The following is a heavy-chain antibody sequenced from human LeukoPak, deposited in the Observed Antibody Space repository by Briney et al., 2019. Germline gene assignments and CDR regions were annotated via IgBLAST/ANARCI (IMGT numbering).Heavy chain of an antibody. J-gene: IGHJ4*02. CDR2: ISYDGSNK. CDR1: GFTFSSYG. V-gene: IGHV3-30*18. D-gene: IGHD6-13*01. CDR3: AKAGSWYGRAIDY. Sequence: PGMSLRLSCAASGFTFSSYGMHWVRQAPGKGLEWVAVISYDGSNKYYADSVKGRFTISRDNSKNTLYLQMNSLRAEDTAVYYCAKAGSWYGRAIDYWGQGTLVTVSS.